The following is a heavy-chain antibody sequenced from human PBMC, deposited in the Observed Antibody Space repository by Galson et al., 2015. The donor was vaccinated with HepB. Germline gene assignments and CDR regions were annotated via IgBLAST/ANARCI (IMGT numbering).Heavy chain of an antibody. D-gene: IGHD6-13*01. V-gene: IGHV3-48*02. CDR3: ARRVGWGGGYSSSWYDY. J-gene: IGHJ4*02. CDR2: ISSSSSTI. Sequence: SLRLCCAASGFTFSSYSMNWVRQAPGKGLEWVSYISSSSSTIYYADSVKGRFTISRDNAKNSLYLQMNSLRDEDTAVYYCARRVGWGGGYSSSWYDYWGQGILVTVSS. CDR1: GFTFSSYS.